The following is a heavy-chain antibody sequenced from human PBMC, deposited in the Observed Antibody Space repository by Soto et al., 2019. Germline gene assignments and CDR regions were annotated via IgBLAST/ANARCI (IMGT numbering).Heavy chain of an antibody. CDR2: ISGSGGST. CDR3: AKSPYSSSPRGVFFDY. V-gene: IGHV3-23*01. D-gene: IGHD6-6*01. J-gene: IGHJ4*02. CDR1: GFTFSSYA. Sequence: EVQLLESGGGLVQPGGSLRLSCAASGFTFSSYAMSWVRQAPGKGLEWVSAISGSGGSTYYADSVKGRFTISRDNSKNTLYLQMNSLRAEDTAVYYCAKSPYSSSPRGVFFDYWGQGTLVTVSS.